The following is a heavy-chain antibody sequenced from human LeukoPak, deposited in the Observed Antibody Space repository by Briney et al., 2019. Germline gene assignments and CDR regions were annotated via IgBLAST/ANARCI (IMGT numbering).Heavy chain of an antibody. Sequence: PGGSLRLSCTASGVTFSNYWMSWVRRAPGKGLEWVANLKEDGGEKNYIDSVRGRFTITRDNSRNSLYLQMNSLRGEDTAVYYCATERRGSSTYDGKEAFDFWGQGTLVTVSS. D-gene: IGHD6-13*01. CDR3: ATERRGSSTYDGKEAFDF. J-gene: IGHJ4*02. CDR1: GVTFSNYW. V-gene: IGHV3-7*01. CDR2: LKEDGGEK.